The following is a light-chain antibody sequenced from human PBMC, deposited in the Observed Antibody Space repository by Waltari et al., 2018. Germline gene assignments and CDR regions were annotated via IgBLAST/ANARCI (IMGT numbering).Light chain of an antibody. CDR3: QQSYSTPWT. J-gene: IGKJ1*01. V-gene: IGKV1-39*01. CDR2: VAS. CDR1: QSISSY. Sequence: DIQMTQSPSSLSASVGDRVTITCRASQSISSYLNWYQQKPGKAPKRLIYVASRLESGVPSRFSGSGSGTDFTLTISSLQPEDFATYYCQQSYSTPWTFGQGTKVEIK.